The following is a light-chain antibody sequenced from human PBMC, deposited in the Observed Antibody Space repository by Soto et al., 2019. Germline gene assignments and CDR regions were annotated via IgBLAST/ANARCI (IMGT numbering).Light chain of an antibody. J-gene: IGLJ2*01. Sequence: QSVLTQPASVSGSHGQSITISCTGTSSDVGGYKYVSWYQQHPGKVPKLMIYEVSNRPSGVSNRFSGSKSGNTASLSISGLQAEDEAEYSCSSYTRSTTLNVLFGGGTQLTVL. CDR2: EVS. CDR1: SSDVGGYKY. CDR3: SSYTRSTTLNVL. V-gene: IGLV2-14*01.